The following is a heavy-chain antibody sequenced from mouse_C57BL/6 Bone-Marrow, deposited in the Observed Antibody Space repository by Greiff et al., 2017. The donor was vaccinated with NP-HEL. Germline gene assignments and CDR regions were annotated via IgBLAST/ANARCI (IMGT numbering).Heavy chain of an antibody. CDR3: ARGAY. J-gene: IGHJ3*01. V-gene: IGHV1-80*01. CDR1: GYAFSNYW. CDR2: IYPGDGDT. Sequence: VHLLESGAELVKPGASVKISCKASGYAFSNYWMNWVKQRPGKGLEWIGQIYPGDGDTNYNGKFQGKATMTADKSSNTAYMQVSSLTSEDSAVYFCARGAYWGQGTLVTVSA.